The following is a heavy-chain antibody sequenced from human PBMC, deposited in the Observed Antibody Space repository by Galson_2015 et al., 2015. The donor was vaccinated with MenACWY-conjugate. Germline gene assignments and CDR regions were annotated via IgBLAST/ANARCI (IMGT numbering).Heavy chain of an antibody. D-gene: IGHD4-17*01. CDR3: AKRGDYGEFEY. CDR1: GFSFSTYS. V-gene: IGHV3-48*04. J-gene: IGHJ4*02. CDR2: ISGSSNTI. Sequence: SLRLSCAASGFSFSTYSMNWVRQAPAKGLEWISYISGSSNTINYADSVKGRFTISRDSAKDSLFLQMNSLRVEDTAVYYCAKRGDYGEFEYWGQGTLVTVSS.